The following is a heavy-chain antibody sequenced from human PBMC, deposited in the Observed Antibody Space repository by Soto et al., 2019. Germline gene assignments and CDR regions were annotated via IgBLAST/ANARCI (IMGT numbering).Heavy chain of an antibody. CDR2: IYYSGST. Sequence: PSETLSLTCTVSGGSISSSSYYWGWIRQPPGKGLEWIGSIYYSGSTYYNPSLKSRVTISVDTSKNQFSLKLSSVTAADTAGYYLASGMVRGVKLYYYGMDVWGQGTTVTVSS. CDR1: GGSISSSSYY. D-gene: IGHD3-10*01. J-gene: IGHJ6*02. CDR3: ASGMVRGVKLYYYGMDV. V-gene: IGHV4-39*01.